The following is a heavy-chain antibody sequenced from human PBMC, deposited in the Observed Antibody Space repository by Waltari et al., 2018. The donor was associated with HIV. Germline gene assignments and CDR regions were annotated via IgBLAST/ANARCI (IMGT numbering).Heavy chain of an antibody. CDR3: ARDGYNHDAFDI. CDR1: GFTFSSDG. CDR2: IWYDGSNK. J-gene: IGHJ3*02. V-gene: IGHV3-33*01. Sequence: QVQLVESGGGVVQPGRSLRLYWAASGFTFSSDGMHWVRQAPGKGLEWVAVIWYDGSNKYYADSVKGRFTISRDNSKNTLYLQMNSLRAEDTAVYYCARDGYNHDAFDIWGQGTMVTVSS. D-gene: IGHD5-12*01.